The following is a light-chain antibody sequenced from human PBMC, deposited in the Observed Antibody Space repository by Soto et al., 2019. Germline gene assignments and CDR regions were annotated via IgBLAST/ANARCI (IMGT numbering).Light chain of an antibody. V-gene: IGLV2-14*01. CDR3: SSFTTSGTYV. J-gene: IGLJ1*01. CDR2: QVN. Sequence: QSVLTQPASVSGSPGQSITISCTGTSSDVGAYDSVSWYQQYPGRAPKLMIHQVNNRTSGVSNRFSGSKSGNSASLTISGLQAEDEADYYCSSFTTSGTYVVGAGTKVTVL. CDR1: SSDVGAYDS.